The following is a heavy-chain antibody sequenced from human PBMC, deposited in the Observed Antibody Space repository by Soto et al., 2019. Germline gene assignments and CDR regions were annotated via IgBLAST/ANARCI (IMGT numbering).Heavy chain of an antibody. CDR1: GGSFSGYY. V-gene: IGHV4-34*01. CDR2: INHSGST. CDR3: ARSVPGWQRLSGSLTRRYFDL. J-gene: IGHJ2*01. D-gene: IGHD6-19*01. Sequence: QVQLQQWGAGLLKPSETLSLTCAVYGGSFSGYYWSWIRQPPGKGLEWIGEINHSGSTNYNPSLKSRVTISVDTSKNQFSLKLSSVTAADTAVYYCARSVPGWQRLSGSLTRRYFDLWGRGTLVTVSS.